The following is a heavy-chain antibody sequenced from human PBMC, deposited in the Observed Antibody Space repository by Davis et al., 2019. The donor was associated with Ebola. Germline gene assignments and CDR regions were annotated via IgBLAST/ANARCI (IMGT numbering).Heavy chain of an antibody. CDR2: INSDGSST. Sequence: GESLKISCAASGFTFSSYWMHWVRQAPGEGLVWVSRINSDGSSTSYADSVKGRFTISRDNAENTLYLQLNSLRAEDTAVYYCARDYHGSGSYRRPGQNCPDYWGQGTLVTVSS. J-gene: IGHJ4*02. V-gene: IGHV3-74*01. D-gene: IGHD3-10*01. CDR3: ARDYHGSGSYRRPGQNCPDY. CDR1: GFTFSSYW.